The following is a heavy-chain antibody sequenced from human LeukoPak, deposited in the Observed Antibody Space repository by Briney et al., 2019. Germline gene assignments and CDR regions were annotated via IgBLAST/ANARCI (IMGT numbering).Heavy chain of an antibody. V-gene: IGHV4-30-4*08. Sequence: PSETLSLTCTVSGGSISTGDYYWSWIRQPPGKGLEWIGYIYYTGSTYYNPSLKSRVTISVDTSKNQFSLKLSSVTAADTAVYYCARGDFAYYFDYWGQGTLATVSS. CDR3: ARGDFAYYFDY. CDR2: IYYTGST. CDR1: GGSISTGDYY. J-gene: IGHJ4*02.